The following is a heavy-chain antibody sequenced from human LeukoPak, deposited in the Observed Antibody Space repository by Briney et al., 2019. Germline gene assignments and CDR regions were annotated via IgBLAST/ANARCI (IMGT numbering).Heavy chain of an antibody. CDR1: GFTFSSYE. CDR2: IKPDGSEK. D-gene: IGHD5-18*01. V-gene: IGHV3-7*01. Sequence: GGSLRLSCAASGFTFSSYEMNWVRQAPGKGLEWVANIKPDGSEKNFVDSVKGRFTLSRDNAKNSLYLQMNSLRAEDTAVYYCARRGYTYDYWGQGILVTVSS. J-gene: IGHJ4*02. CDR3: ARRGYTYDY.